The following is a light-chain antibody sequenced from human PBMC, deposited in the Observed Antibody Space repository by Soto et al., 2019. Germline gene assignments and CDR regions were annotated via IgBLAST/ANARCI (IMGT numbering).Light chain of an antibody. CDR3: SSYTATSTTLDVI. J-gene: IGLJ2*01. Sequence: QSVLTQPASVSGSPGQSITISCTGTSSDVGGYNYVSWYQQHPGKGPELMIYEVNNRPSGVSHRFSGSKSGNTASLTISGLQAEDEADYYCSSYTATSTTLDVIFGGGTKLTVL. CDR2: EVN. V-gene: IGLV2-14*01. CDR1: SSDVGGYNY.